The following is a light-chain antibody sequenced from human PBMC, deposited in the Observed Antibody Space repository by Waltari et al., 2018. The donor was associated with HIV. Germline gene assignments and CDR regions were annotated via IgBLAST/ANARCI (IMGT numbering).Light chain of an antibody. J-gene: IGKJ2*03. CDR2: LGS. CDR1: QSLLHSNGYNY. CDR3: MQALQTPYS. V-gene: IGKV2-28*01. Sequence: DIVMTQSPLSLHVTPGEPAPISCRSSQSLLHSNGYNYLDWYLQKPGQSPQLLIYLGSNRASGVPDRFSGSGSGTDFTLKISRVEAEDVGVYYCMQALQTPYSFGQGTKLEIK.